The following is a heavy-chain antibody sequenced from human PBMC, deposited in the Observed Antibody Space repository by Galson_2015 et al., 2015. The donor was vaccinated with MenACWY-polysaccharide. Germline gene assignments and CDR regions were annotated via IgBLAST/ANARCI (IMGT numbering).Heavy chain of an antibody. V-gene: IGHV3-7*01. CDR3: ARGPEWAYFDY. D-gene: IGHD3-3*01. CDR1: GFTFRSYW. Sequence: SLRLSCAASGFTFRSYWMSWVRQAPGKGLEWVANIKQDGSDKYYVDSVKGRLTISRDNARNSLYLQMNSLRAEDTAVYYCARGPEWAYFDYWVQGTLVTVSS. CDR2: IKQDGSDK. J-gene: IGHJ4*02.